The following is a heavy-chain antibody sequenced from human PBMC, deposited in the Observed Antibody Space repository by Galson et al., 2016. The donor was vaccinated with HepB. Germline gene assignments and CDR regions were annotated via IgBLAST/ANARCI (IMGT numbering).Heavy chain of an antibody. J-gene: IGHJ3*02. Sequence: SLRLSCAGSGFTFGSYAMNWVRQAPGKGLEWVSTISGSSVGTYYADSVKGRYIVSSDNSKNTLYLLMTSLTAEDTAVYYCAKDRTLLVWLEMEPDDALDIWGQGTMVTVSS. D-gene: IGHD3-10*01. V-gene: IGHV3-23*01. CDR3: AKDRTLLVWLEMEPDDALDI. CDR2: ISGSSVGT. CDR1: GFTFGSYA.